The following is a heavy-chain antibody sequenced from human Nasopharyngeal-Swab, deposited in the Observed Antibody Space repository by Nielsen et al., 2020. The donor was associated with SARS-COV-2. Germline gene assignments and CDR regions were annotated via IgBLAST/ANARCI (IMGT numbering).Heavy chain of an antibody. D-gene: IGHD3-22*01. CDR1: GYSISSGYY. CDR3: ARLGRSMIVVVIRPGYFDL. Sequence: SETLSLTCAVSGYSISSGYYWGWFRQPPGKGLEWIGSIYHSGSTYYNPSLKSRVTISVDTSKNQFSLKLSSVTAADTAVYYCARLGRSMIVVVIRPGYFDLWGRGTLVTVSS. V-gene: IGHV4-38-2*01. CDR2: IYHSGST. J-gene: IGHJ2*01.